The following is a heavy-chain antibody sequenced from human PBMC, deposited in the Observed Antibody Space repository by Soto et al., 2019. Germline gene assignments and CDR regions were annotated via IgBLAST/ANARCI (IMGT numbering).Heavy chain of an antibody. D-gene: IGHD3-16*01. CDR3: VMVDNYVTPTPQDV. J-gene: IGHJ6*02. V-gene: IGHV1-18*01. CDR2: ISPYTGNT. Sequence: QVQLVQSGDEVKKPGASVKVSCKASGYIFVNYGIAWVRQAPGQGLEWMGWISPYTGNTHSATQVQGRLTMTTDTSTSTAYIALGSLTSDDTAVYYCVMVDNYVTPTPQDVWGQGTTVPVSS. CDR1: GYIFVNYG.